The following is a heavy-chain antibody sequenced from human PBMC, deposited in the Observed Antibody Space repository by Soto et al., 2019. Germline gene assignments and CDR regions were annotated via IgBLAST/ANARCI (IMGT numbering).Heavy chain of an antibody. V-gene: IGHV1-46*01. CDR2: INARGGTT. D-gene: IGHD3-16*01. CDR3: VMVDNYVTPTPQDV. J-gene: IGHJ6*02. CDR1: GYTFTSYY. Sequence: ASVKVSCKASGYTFTSYYVHWVRQAPGQGLEWMGIINARGGTTSNAQQFQGRVTMTTDTSTSTAYMDLGSLTSDDTAVYYCVMVDNYVTPTPQDVWGQGTTVTVSS.